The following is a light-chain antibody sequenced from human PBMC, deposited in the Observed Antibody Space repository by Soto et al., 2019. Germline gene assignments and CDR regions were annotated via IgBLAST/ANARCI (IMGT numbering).Light chain of an antibody. CDR3: QQYGSSPPGGT. Sequence: EMVLTQSPGTLSFSPGERATLSCRASQSVSSSYLAWYQQKPGQAPRLLIYGASSRATGIPDRFSGSGSGTDFTLTISRLEPEDFAVYYCQQYGSSPPGGTFGQGTKLVIK. CDR1: QSVSSSY. V-gene: IGKV3-20*01. J-gene: IGKJ2*01. CDR2: GAS.